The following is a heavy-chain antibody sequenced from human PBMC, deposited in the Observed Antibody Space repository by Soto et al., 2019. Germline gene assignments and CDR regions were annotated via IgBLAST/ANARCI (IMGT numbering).Heavy chain of an antibody. Sequence: SESLSLTCTVSGGSISSYYWSCIRQPAGKGLEWVVRIYTSGRTNYNPSLKSRVTMSADTSKNQFSLKLSSVTAADTAVYYCARDSTMVRGVLYGMDVWGQPTTVTVPS. CDR2: IYTSGRT. CDR1: GGSISSYY. J-gene: IGHJ6*02. D-gene: IGHD3-10*01. V-gene: IGHV4-4*07. CDR3: ARDSTMVRGVLYGMDV.